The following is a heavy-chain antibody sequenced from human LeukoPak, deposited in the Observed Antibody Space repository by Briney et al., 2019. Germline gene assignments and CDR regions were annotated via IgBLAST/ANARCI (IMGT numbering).Heavy chain of an antibody. D-gene: IGHD3-22*01. V-gene: IGHV3-23*01. CDR2: ITGSGGST. CDR1: GFTFINYA. CDR3: AKRYHYDSSGYDPMLDY. Sequence: PGGSLRLSCAASGFTFINYAMSWVRQAPGKGLEWVSAITGSGGSTYYADSVKGRFAISRDNSKNTLYLQMNSLRAEDTAVYYCAKRYHYDSSGYDPMLDYWGQGTLVTVSS. J-gene: IGHJ4*02.